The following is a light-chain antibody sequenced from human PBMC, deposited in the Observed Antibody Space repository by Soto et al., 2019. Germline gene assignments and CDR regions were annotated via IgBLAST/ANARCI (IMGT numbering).Light chain of an antibody. V-gene: IGKV1-27*01. Sequence: DIQMTQAPSSLSASVGDRVTITCRARQDISTYLAWYQQKPGKVPKLLISAAYTLQSGVPPRFSGSGSGTDFSLPISSLQPEDVATYYCQKYDNGPLTFGGGTNVEIK. CDR1: QDISTY. J-gene: IGKJ4*01. CDR3: QKYDNGPLT. CDR2: AAY.